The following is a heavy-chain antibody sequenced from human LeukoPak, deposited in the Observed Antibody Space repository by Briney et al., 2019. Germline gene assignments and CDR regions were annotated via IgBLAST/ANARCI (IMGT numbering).Heavy chain of an antibody. CDR1: GRSLSSRSYY. CDR3: ARHSDDYGDYDPHSGYYFDY. Sequence: SQTLSLTCTVSGRSLSSRSYYWGWIRQTPGKGLEWIGSIYYSGSTYYNPSLKSRVTISVDTSKNQFSLKLSSVTAADTAVYYCARHSDDYGDYDPHSGYYFDYWGQGTLVTVSS. V-gene: IGHV4-39*01. CDR2: IYYSGST. D-gene: IGHD4-17*01. J-gene: IGHJ4*02.